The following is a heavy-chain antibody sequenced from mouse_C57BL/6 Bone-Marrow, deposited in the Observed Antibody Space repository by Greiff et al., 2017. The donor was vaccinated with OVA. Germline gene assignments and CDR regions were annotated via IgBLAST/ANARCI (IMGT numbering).Heavy chain of an antibody. CDR3: ARNYGSSRYYFDY. V-gene: IGHV1-42*01. Sequence: VQPQQSGPELVKPGASVKISCKASGYSFTGYYMNWVKQSPEKSLEWIGEINPSTGGTTYNQKFKAKATLTVDKSSSTAYMQLKSLTSEDSAVYYCARNYGSSRYYFDYWGQGTTLTVSS. CDR1: GYSFTGYY. D-gene: IGHD1-1*01. J-gene: IGHJ2*01. CDR2: INPSTGGT.